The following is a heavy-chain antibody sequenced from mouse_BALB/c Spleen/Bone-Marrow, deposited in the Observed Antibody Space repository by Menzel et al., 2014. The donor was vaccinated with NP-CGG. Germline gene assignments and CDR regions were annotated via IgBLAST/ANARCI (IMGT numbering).Heavy chain of an antibody. CDR3: ARGGHDFSLDY. Sequence: VQLQQSGAEFVMPGASVKMSCKASGYTFTGKWMHWVKQRPGQGLEWIGAIDTSDSYNNYNQRFKGKASLTVDASSSTAYMHLSSLTSDDSAVYYCARGGHDFSLDYWGQGTSVIVSS. CDR1: GYTFTGKW. D-gene: IGHD2-4*01. V-gene: IGHV1-69*01. CDR2: IDTSDSYN. J-gene: IGHJ4*01.